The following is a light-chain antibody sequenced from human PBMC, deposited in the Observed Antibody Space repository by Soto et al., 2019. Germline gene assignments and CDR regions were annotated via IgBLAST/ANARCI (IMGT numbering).Light chain of an antibody. V-gene: IGKV1-5*03. CDR3: QDYNSWT. CDR1: QSISTW. CDR2: KAS. Sequence: DIQMTQSPSTLSASVVDIVIITFRASQSISTWLSWYQQKPGKAPKVLIYKASNLQSGVSSRFSGSGSGTEFTLTISSLKPDDFATYYCQDYNSWTFGQGTKVDI. J-gene: IGKJ1*01.